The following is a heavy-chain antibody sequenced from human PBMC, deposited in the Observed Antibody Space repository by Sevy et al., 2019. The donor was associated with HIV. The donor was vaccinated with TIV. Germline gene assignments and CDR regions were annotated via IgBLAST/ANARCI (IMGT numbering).Heavy chain of an antibody. D-gene: IGHD3-22*01. Sequence: ASVKVSCKASGGTFSSYAISWVRQAPGQGLEWMGGIIPIFGTANYAQKFQGRVTITADESTSTAYMELGSLRSEDTAVYYCARDLVGYYDSSGYRNWFDPWGQGTLVTVSS. V-gene: IGHV1-69*13. CDR1: GGTFSSYA. J-gene: IGHJ5*02. CDR2: IIPIFGTA. CDR3: ARDLVGYYDSSGYRNWFDP.